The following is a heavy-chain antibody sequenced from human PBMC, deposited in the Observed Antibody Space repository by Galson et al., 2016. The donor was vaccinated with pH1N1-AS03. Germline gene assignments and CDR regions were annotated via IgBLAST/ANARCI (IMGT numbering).Heavy chain of an antibody. Sequence: QSGAEVKQPGESLRISCKTSGYLFTNYWIGWVRQMPGKGLEWMGIFYPSDSDARYSPPFHGQVTFSADKSPATAYLQWTTLKAADTAIYYCARHASPTILSYHFDYWGRGTLVTVSS. V-gene: IGHV5-51*01. CDR2: FYPSDSDA. CDR1: GYLFTNYW. CDR3: ARHASPTILSYHFDY. D-gene: IGHD1-26*01. J-gene: IGHJ4*02.